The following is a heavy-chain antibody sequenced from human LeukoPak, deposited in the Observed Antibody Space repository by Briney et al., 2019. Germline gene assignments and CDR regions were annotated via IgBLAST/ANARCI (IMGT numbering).Heavy chain of an antibody. V-gene: IGHV1-69*04. CDR3: ARDLRDLGIAAAGTKDALDDY. D-gene: IGHD6-13*01. J-gene: IGHJ4*02. Sequence: SVKVSCKASGGTFSSYAISWVRQAPGQGLEWMGRIIPILGIANYAQKFQGRVTITADKSTSTAYMELSSLRSEDTAVYYCARDLRDLGIAAAGTKDALDDYWGQGTLVTVSS. CDR1: GGTFSSYA. CDR2: IIPILGIA.